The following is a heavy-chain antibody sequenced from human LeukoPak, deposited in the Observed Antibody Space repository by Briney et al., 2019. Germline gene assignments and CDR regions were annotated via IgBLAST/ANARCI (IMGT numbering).Heavy chain of an antibody. CDR3: ARGRRVVVWVPAAPNWFDP. CDR2: INPSGGST. J-gene: IGHJ5*02. CDR1: GGTFSSYA. Sequence: ASVKVSCKASGGTFSSYAISWVRQAPGQGLEWMGIINPSGGSTSYAQKFQGRVTMTRDTSTSTVYMELSSLRSEDTAVYYCARGRRVVVWVPAAPNWFDPWGQGTLVTVSS. V-gene: IGHV1-46*01. D-gene: IGHD2-2*01.